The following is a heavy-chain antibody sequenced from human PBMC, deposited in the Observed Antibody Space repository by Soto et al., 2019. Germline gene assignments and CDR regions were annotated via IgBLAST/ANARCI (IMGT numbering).Heavy chain of an antibody. V-gene: IGHV3-23*01. J-gene: IGHJ2*01. CDR2: IGASGSST. D-gene: IGHD3-22*01. CDR3: ARAYYYDSTGYWRHFDL. CDR1: GFTFSSYA. Sequence: EVPLLESGGDLVQPGGSLRLSCAASGFTFSSYALTWVRQAPGKGLEWVSVIGASGSSTYYADSVKGRFTISRDNSKNTLYLQVNSLRADDTATYYCARAYYYDSTGYWRHFDLWGRGTLVTVAS.